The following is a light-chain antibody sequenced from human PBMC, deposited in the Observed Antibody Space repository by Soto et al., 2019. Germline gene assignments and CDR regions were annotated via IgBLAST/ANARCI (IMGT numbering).Light chain of an antibody. CDR2: GVS. J-gene: IGKJ1*01. CDR3: QQYGSSSWT. Sequence: VLTQSPGTLSLSKGERATLSCRASQSVSSSYLAWYQQKPGQAPRLLIYGVSSRATGIPDRFSGSGSGTEFTLTISRLEPEDFAVYYCQQYGSSSWTFGQGAKVDIK. CDR1: QSVSSSY. V-gene: IGKV3-20*01.